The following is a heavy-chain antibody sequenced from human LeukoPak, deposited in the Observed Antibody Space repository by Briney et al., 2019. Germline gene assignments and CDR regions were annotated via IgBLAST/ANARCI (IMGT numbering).Heavy chain of an antibody. CDR2: IYSGGST. V-gene: IGHV3-66*01. D-gene: IGHD5-18*01. CDR3: ARDRGYSYGYYYYYYGMDV. Sequence: GGSLRLSCAASGFTVSSNYMSWVRQAPGKGLEWVSLIYSGGSTYYADSVKGRFTISRDNSKNTLYLQMNSLRAEDTAVYYCARDRGYSYGYYYYYYGMDVWGQGTTVTVSS. CDR1: GFTVSSNY. J-gene: IGHJ6*02.